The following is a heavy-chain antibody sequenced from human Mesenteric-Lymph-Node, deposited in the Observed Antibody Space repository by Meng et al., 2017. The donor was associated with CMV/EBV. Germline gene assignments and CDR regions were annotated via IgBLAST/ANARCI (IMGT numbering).Heavy chain of an antibody. V-gene: IGHV3-23*03. CDR1: GFTFSSYA. CDR3: ASRGFDI. Sequence: GESLKISCAASGFTFSSYAMSWVRQAPGKGLEWVSVIYSGGSSTYYADSVKGRFTISRDNSKNTLYLQMNSLRAEDTAVYYCASRGFDIWGQGTMVTVSS. J-gene: IGHJ3*02. CDR2: IYSGGSST. D-gene: IGHD3-16*01.